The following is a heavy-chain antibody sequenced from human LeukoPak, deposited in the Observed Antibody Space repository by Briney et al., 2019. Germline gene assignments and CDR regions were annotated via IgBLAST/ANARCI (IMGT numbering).Heavy chain of an antibody. CDR1: GFTFTDHY. CDR2: ISSGGGVSPTI. D-gene: IGHD2-8*02. V-gene: IGHV3-11*04. J-gene: IGHJ5*01. Sequence: GGSLRLSCAASGFTFTDHYMSWIRQAPGKGLEWISYISSGGGVSPTIYYADSVKGRFTISRDNVDNVVYLQMNSLGAEDTAVYYCARVAVSGPTGWFDSWGRGTLVTVSS. CDR3: ARVAVSGPTGWFDS.